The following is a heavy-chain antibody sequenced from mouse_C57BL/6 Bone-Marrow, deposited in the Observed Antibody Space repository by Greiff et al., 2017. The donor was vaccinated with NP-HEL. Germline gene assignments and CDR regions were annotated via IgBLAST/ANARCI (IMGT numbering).Heavy chain of an antibody. CDR3: ARGDDYGGPYWYFDV. CDR2: ISNLAYSI. J-gene: IGHJ1*03. D-gene: IGHD2-4*01. CDR1: GFTFSDYG. Sequence: EVQGVESGGGLVQPGGSLKLSCAASGFTFSDYGMAWVRQAPRKGPEWVAFISNLAYSIYYADTVTGRFTISRENAKNNLYLEMSSLSSADTAMYYCARGDDYGGPYWYFDVWGTGTTVTVSS. V-gene: IGHV5-15*01.